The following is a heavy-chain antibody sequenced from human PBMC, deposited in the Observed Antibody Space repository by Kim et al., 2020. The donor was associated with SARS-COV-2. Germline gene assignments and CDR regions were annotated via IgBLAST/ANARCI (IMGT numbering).Heavy chain of an antibody. J-gene: IGHJ4*02. CDR3: ARDRNEYYFDY. CDR2: I. Sequence: IYYADSVKGRFTISRDNAKNALYLQMNSLRAEDTALYYCARDRNEYYFDYWGQGTLVTVSS. D-gene: IGHD1-1*01. V-gene: IGHV3-48*01.